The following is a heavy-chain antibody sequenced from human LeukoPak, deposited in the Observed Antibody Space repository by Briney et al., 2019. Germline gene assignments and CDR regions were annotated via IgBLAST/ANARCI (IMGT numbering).Heavy chain of an antibody. CDR3: AREAYSSGWSTSPNWFDP. CDR2: IIPILGIA. Sequence: SVKVSCKASGGTFSSYAISWVRQAPGQGLEWMGRIIPILGIANYAQKSQGRVTITADKSTSTAYMELSSLRSEDTAVYYCAREAYSSGWSTSPNWFDPWGQGTLVTVSS. D-gene: IGHD6-19*01. J-gene: IGHJ5*02. CDR1: GGTFSSYA. V-gene: IGHV1-69*04.